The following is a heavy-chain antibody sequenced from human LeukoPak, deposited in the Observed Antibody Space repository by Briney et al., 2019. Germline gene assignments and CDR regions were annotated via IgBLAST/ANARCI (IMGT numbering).Heavy chain of an antibody. V-gene: IGHV4-34*01. D-gene: IGHD5-12*01. CDR2: INHSGST. CDR1: GGSFSGYY. Sequence: SETLSLTCAVYGGSFSGYYWSWIRQPPGKGLEWIGEINHSGSTNYNPSLKSRVTISVDTSKNQFSLKLSSVTAADTAVYYCARGRRCTGYDYTLSWFDPWGQGTLVTVSS. CDR3: ARGRRCTGYDYTLSWFDP. J-gene: IGHJ5*02.